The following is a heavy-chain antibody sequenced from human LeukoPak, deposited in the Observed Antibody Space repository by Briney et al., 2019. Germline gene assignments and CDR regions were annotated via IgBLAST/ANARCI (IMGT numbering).Heavy chain of an antibody. CDR2: INWNSGTK. CDR3: AKAAADWYFDV. D-gene: IGHD6-25*01. Sequence: GRSLRLSCVASGFNFNDYAMHWVRQVPGKGLEWVSGINWNSGTKDYADSVKGRFIISRDYAQRSLFLQMNSLATEDTAFYYCAKAAADWYFDVWGRGTLVTLSS. V-gene: IGHV3-9*01. CDR1: GFNFNDYA. J-gene: IGHJ2*01.